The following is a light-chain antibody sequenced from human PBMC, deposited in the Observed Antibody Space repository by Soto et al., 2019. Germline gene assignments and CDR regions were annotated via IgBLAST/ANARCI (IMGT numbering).Light chain of an antibody. J-gene: IGKJ2*01. CDR2: WAY. Sequence: DIVMSQAPASLAVCLGQMATINCKSSKIVLYRSTNQNNLAWYQQTPGLPPKLLIYWAYTRESGVADRFRGIGSGTDFPLTCHSLHAEEVAVYYCQQYYNPPRTFGQGTKREIK. V-gene: IGKV4-1*01. CDR1: KIVLYRSTNQNN. CDR3: QQYYNPPRT.